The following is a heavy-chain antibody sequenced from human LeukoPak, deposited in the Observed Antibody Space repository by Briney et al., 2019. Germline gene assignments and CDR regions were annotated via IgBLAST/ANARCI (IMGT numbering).Heavy chain of an antibody. CDR2: IYYSGST. J-gene: IGHJ4*02. V-gene: IGHV4-39*01. CDR3: VRGSTLRHYQY. D-gene: IGHD3-16*01. CDR1: GGSISSSTYY. Sequence: PSETLSLTCTVSGGSISSSTYYWGWIRRPPGKGLEWVGSIYYSGSTYYNPSLKSRVTVSVDTSKNQFSLNLSSVTAADTAVYYCVRGSTLRHYQYWGQGTLVTVSS.